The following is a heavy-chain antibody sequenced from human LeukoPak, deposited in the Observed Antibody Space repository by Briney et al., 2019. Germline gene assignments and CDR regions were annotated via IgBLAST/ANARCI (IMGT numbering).Heavy chain of an antibody. J-gene: IGHJ4*02. CDR2: ISSSDGTI. D-gene: IGHD6-19*01. V-gene: IGHV3-11*01. Sequence: GGSLRLSCAASGFTFSDYFMTWIRQAPGKGLEWVSYISSSDGTIYYADSVKGRFTISRDNAKNSLYPQMNSLRAEDSAVYYCARHLFRQWLIFDYWGQGTLVTVSS. CDR1: GFTFSDYF. CDR3: ARHLFRQWLIFDY.